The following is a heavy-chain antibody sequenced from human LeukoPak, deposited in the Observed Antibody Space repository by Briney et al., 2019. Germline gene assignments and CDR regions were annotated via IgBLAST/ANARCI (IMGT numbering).Heavy chain of an antibody. V-gene: IGHV3-15*01. Sequence: GGSLRLSCAASGFTFSNAWMNWVRQAPGKGLEWVGRIKTKTEGGTTDYAAPVKGRFTISRDDSKNTVYLQMNSLKTEDTAVYYCASYGSGSHDYWGQGPLVTVSS. CDR2: IKTKTEGGTT. CDR3: ASYGSGSHDY. D-gene: IGHD3-10*01. J-gene: IGHJ4*02. CDR1: GFTFSNAW.